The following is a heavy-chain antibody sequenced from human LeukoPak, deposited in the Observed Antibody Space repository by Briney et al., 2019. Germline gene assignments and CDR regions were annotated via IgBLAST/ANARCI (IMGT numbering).Heavy chain of an antibody. D-gene: IGHD2-8*01. CDR3: ARRYCTDGVCYLVS. V-gene: IGHV4-59*12. Sequence: SETLSLTCTVSGGSISSYYWSWIRQPPGKGLEWIGYIYFTGSTNYNPSLKSRVTMSVDTSNNQFSLKLSSVTAADTSVYYCARRYCTDGVCYLVSWGQGTLVTVSS. CDR1: GGSISSYY. CDR2: IYFTGST. J-gene: IGHJ5*02.